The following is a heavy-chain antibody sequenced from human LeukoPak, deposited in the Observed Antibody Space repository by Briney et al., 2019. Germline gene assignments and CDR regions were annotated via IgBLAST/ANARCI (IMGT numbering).Heavy chain of an antibody. CDR2: ISYDGSNK. D-gene: IGHD3-10*01. J-gene: IGHJ5*02. Sequence: GGSLRLSCAASGFTFSSYAMHWVRQAPGKGLEWAAVISYDGSNKFYADSVKGRFTISRDNAKNSLYLQMNSLRAEDTAVYYCASFYYGSGSTRGRNWFDPWGQGTLVTVSS. V-gene: IGHV3-30*07. CDR3: ASFYYGSGSTRGRNWFDP. CDR1: GFTFSSYA.